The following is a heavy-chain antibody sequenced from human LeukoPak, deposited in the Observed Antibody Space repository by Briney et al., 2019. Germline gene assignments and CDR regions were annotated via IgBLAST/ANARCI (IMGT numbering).Heavy chain of an antibody. CDR2: IYTGGST. J-gene: IGHJ4*02. Sequence: GGSLRLSCAASGFTVSSNYMSCVRQAPGKGLEWVSAIYTGGSTYYAGSVKGRFTISRDNSKNTLYLQMNSLRAEDTAVYYCAKEGIAAAVDYWGQGTLVTVSS. CDR3: AKEGIAAAVDY. V-gene: IGHV3-66*01. D-gene: IGHD6-13*01. CDR1: GFTVSSNY.